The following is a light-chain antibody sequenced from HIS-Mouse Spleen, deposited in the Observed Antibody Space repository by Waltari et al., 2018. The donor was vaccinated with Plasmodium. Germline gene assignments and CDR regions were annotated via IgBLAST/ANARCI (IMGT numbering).Light chain of an antibody. Sequence: DIQMTKSPSSLSASVGDRVTITCRASQSISSYLNWYQQKPGKAPKLRIYAASSLQSVVPSRFSGSGSGTDFTLTISSLQPEYFATYYCQQSYSTWTFGQVTKVEIK. CDR2: AAS. CDR3: QQSYSTWT. CDR1: QSISSY. J-gene: IGKJ1*01. V-gene: IGKV1-39*01.